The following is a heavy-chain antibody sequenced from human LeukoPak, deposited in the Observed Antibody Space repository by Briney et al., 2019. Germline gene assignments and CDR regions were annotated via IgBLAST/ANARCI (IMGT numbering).Heavy chain of an antibody. CDR3: ARHSSGWLFDY. Sequence: PSETLSLTCTVSGGSISSSSYYWGWIRQPPGKGLEWIGSIYYSGSTYYNPSLKSRVTISVDTSKNQFSLKLSSATAADTAVFYCARHSSGWLFDYWGQGTLVTVSS. D-gene: IGHD6-19*01. J-gene: IGHJ4*02. CDR1: GGSISSSSYY. CDR2: IYYSGST. V-gene: IGHV4-39*01.